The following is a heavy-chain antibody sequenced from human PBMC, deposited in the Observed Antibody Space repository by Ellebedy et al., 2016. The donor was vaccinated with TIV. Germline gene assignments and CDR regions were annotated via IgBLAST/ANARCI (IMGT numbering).Heavy chain of an antibody. CDR3: ARLGGSGSVDYYYYGMDV. Sequence: SLKISXAAPGFTSDDHAMHWVRQTPGKGLEWVSGIIWQQGRVGYADSVKGRFTISRDNAKNSLYLQMNSLRDEDTAVYYCARLGGSGSVDYYYYGMDVWGQGTTVTVSS. CDR1: GFTSDDHA. V-gene: IGHV3-9*02. D-gene: IGHD3-10*01. J-gene: IGHJ6*02. CDR2: IIWQQGRV.